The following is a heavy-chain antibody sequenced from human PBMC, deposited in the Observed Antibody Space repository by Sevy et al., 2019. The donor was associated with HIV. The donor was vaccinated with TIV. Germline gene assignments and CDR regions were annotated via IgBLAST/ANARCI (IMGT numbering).Heavy chain of an antibody. CDR3: ARDPEYSGSYSGLDY. CDR2: ISYDGSNK. J-gene: IGHJ4*02. CDR1: GFTFSSYA. Sequence: GESLKISCAASGFTFSSYAMHWVRQAPGKGLEWVAVISYDGSNKYDADSVKGRFTISRDNSKNTLYLQMNSLRAEDTAVYYCARDPEYSGSYSGLDYWGQGTLVTVSS. D-gene: IGHD1-26*01. V-gene: IGHV3-30-3*01.